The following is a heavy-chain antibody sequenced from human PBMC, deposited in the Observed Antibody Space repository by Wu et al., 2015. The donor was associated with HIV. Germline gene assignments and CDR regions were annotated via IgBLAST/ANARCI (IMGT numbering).Heavy chain of an antibody. D-gene: IGHD1-1*01. CDR2: IIPMFGTV. V-gene: IGHV1-69*05. CDR3: AMSNRAGDDDSIGSFYYGMDV. Sequence: QVQLVQSGAEMKKPGSSVKVSCKASGVTFNKSGISWVRQAPGQGPEWMGEIIPMFGTVNYAHKFQGRLTVTTDESTSTAYMELSSLRSEDTGVYYCAMSNRAGDDDSIGSFYYGMDVWDQGTTVTVSS. CDR1: GVTFNKSG. J-gene: IGHJ6*02.